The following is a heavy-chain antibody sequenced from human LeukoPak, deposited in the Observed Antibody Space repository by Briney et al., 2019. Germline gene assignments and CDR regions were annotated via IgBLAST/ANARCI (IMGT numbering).Heavy chain of an antibody. D-gene: IGHD4-17*01. V-gene: IGHV3-30*04. CDR2: ISYDGSNK. CDR3: ARVILNTVTALDY. Sequence: PGGSLRLSCAASGFTFSSYAMHWVRQAPGKGLEWVAVISYDGSNKYYADSVKGRFTISRDNSKNTLYLQMNCLRAEDTAVYYCARVILNTVTALDYWGQGTLVTVSS. CDR1: GFTFSSYA. J-gene: IGHJ4*02.